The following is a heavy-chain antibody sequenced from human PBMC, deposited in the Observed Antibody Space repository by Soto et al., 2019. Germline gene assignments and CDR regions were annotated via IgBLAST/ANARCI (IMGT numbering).Heavy chain of an antibody. Sequence: PGGSLRLSCAASGFTFSSYAMSWVRQAPGKGLEWVSAISGSGSSTYYADSVKGRFTISRDNSKNTLYLQMNSLRAEDTALYLCARVPDFRYCSSGNCDPDYWGHGTQVTASS. CDR2: ISGSGSST. CDR1: GFTFSSYA. V-gene: IGHV3-23*01. J-gene: IGHJ4*01. D-gene: IGHD2-15*01. CDR3: ARVPDFRYCSSGNCDPDY.